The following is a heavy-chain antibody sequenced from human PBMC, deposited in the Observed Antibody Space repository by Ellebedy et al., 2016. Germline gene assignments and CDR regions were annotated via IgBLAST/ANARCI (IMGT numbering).Heavy chain of an antibody. CDR2: IKKDGSEK. CDR3: ASRPPSETYYAVFDY. D-gene: IGHD1-26*01. CDR1: GFTFNTAW. J-gene: IGHJ4*02. Sequence: GESLKISXAGSGFTFNTAWMTWVRQSPGKGLEWVANIKKDGSEKYYVDSVKGRFTISRDNTKNSLYLQMNSLRAEDTAVYYCASRPPSETYYAVFDYWGPGTQVTVSS. V-gene: IGHV3-7*01.